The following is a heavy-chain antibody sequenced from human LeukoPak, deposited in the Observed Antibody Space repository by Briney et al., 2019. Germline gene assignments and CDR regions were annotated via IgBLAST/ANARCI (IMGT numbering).Heavy chain of an antibody. V-gene: IGHV1-2*06. Sequence: SVEVSCKASGYTFTGYYMHWVRQAPGQGLEWMGRINPNSGDTNFAQKFQGRVTMTRDTSLSTAYMELSRLRSDDTAVYYCANLMTTVTAGPFDYWGQGTLVTVSS. CDR1: GYTFTGYY. CDR2: INPNSGDT. D-gene: IGHD4-17*01. J-gene: IGHJ4*02. CDR3: ANLMTTVTAGPFDY.